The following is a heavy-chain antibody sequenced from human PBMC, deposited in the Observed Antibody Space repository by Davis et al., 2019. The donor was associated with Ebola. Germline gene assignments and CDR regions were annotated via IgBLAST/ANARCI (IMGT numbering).Heavy chain of an antibody. Sequence: GGSLRLSCAASGFTVSSNYMSWVRQAPGKGLEWVSVIYSGGSTYYADSVKGRFTISRDNSKNTLYLQMNSLRAEDTAVYYCARDYYGGMNYYYGMDVWGQGTTVTVSS. J-gene: IGHJ6*02. CDR1: GFTVSSNY. CDR3: ARDYYGGMNYYYGMDV. D-gene: IGHD4-23*01. CDR2: IYSGGST. V-gene: IGHV3-66*01.